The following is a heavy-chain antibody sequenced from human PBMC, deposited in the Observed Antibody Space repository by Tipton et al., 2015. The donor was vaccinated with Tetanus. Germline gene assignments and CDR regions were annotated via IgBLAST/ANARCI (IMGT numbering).Heavy chain of an antibody. V-gene: IGHV4-39*07. D-gene: IGHD6-6*01. Sequence: TLSLTCTVSGGSISSSSYYWGWIRQPPGKGLEWIGRVYNSGSTDYNPSLKSRLAMSLDTSKNQFSLKLSSVTAADTAVYYCARDHTRYSGSSVATFDIWGQGTMVTVSS. CDR3: ARDHTRYSGSSVATFDI. CDR2: VYNSGST. J-gene: IGHJ3*02. CDR1: GGSISSSSYY.